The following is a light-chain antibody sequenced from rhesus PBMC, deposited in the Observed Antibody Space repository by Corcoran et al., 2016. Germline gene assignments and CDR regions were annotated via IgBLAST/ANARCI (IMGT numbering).Light chain of an antibody. V-gene: IGKV2-65*01. J-gene: IGKJ4*01. CDR1: QSLVHNNGNKY. Sequence: DVVMTQSPLALPITPGQPASISCRSSQSLVHNNGNKYLSWFQQKPGPPSRLLISKGSYRFSGVPDRFSGSGAGTVFTLKIRRVEAEDVGIYYCMQYTHIPLTFGGWTKVEIK. CDR3: MQYTHIPLT. CDR2: KGS.